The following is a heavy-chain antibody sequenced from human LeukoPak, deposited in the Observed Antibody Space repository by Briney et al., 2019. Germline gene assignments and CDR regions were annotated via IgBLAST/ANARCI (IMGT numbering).Heavy chain of an antibody. J-gene: IGHJ4*02. D-gene: IGHD1-1*01. Sequence: GGSLRLSCTVSGFTFGDYAMSWIRQAPGKGLEWVGFIRSKAYGETADYAASVKGRFTISRDDSKAIAYLQMNSLKTEDTAVYHCTRDRGAYNLYDYWGQGTLVTVSS. V-gene: IGHV3-49*03. CDR1: GFTFGDYA. CDR3: TRDRGAYNLYDY. CDR2: IRSKAYGETA.